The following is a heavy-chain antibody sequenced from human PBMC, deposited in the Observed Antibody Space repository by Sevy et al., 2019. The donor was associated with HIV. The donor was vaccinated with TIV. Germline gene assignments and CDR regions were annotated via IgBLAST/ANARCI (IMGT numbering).Heavy chain of an antibody. V-gene: IGHV4-34*01. D-gene: IGHD3-10*01. J-gene: IGHJ6*03. Sequence: GSLRLSCAVYGGSFSGYYWSWIRQPPGKGLEWIGEINHSGSTNYNPSLKSRVTISVDTSKNQFSLKLTSVIAADTAVYYCARDVAIRGVFPTFYYHYYMDVWGKGTTVTVSS. CDR2: INHSGST. CDR1: GGSFSGYY. CDR3: ARDVAIRGVFPTFYYHYYMDV.